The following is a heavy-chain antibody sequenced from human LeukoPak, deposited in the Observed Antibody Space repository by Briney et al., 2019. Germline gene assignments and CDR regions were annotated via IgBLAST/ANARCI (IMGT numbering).Heavy chain of an antibody. J-gene: IGHJ4*02. D-gene: IGHD5-24*01. V-gene: IGHV1-69*05. CDR1: GGTFSSYT. CDR2: IIPIFGTA. CDR3: ASLATITSGY. Sequence: SVKVSCKASGGTFSSYTISWVRQAPGQGLGWMGGIIPIFGTANYAQKFQGRVTITTDESTSTAYMELSSLRSEDTAVDYCASLATITSGYWGQGTLVTVSS.